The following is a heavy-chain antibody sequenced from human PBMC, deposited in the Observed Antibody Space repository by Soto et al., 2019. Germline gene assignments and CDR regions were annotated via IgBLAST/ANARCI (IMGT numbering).Heavy chain of an antibody. V-gene: IGHV2-5*01. CDR1: GFSLSTGGVG. CDR3: AHLPPFAAYNLDY. CDR2: IYWNGET. J-gene: IGHJ4*02. D-gene: IGHD1-20*01. Sequence: QITLKESGPTLVKPTQTLTLTCNFSGFSLSTGGVGVAWVRQPPGKALEWLTLIYWNGETRTTPSLENRLTVTKDASKNQVALTMTNTDPVHRATYYCAHLPPFAAYNLDYRGQGIRVPVSS.